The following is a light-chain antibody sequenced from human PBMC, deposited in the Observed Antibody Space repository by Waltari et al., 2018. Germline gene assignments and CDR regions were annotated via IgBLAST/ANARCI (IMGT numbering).Light chain of an antibody. V-gene: IGKV3-15*01. CDR2: GAS. Sequence: EIVMTQSPGSPSVSPGERATLSCRASQSVSSNLAWYQQKPGQAPRLLIYGASTRATGIPARFSGSGSGTEFTLTISSLQSEDFAVYYCQQYNNWPFTFGGGTKVEIK. J-gene: IGKJ4*01. CDR3: QQYNNWPFT. CDR1: QSVSSN.